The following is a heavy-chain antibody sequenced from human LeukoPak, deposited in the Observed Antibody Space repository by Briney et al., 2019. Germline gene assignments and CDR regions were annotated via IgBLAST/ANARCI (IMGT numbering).Heavy chain of an antibody. CDR2: ISYDGSNK. D-gene: IGHD4-17*01. Sequence: GGSLRLSCAASGFTFSSYGMHWVRQAPGKGLEWVAVISYDGSNKYYADSVKGRFTISRDNSKNTLYLQMNSLRAEDTAVYYCAKDLNKRKYGDYVGYWGQGTLVTVSS. CDR3: AKDLNKRKYGDYVGY. V-gene: IGHV3-30*18. CDR1: GFTFSSYG. J-gene: IGHJ4*02.